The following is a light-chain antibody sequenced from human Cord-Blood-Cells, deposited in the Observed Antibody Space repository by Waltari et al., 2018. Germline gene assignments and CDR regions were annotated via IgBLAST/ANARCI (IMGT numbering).Light chain of an antibody. J-gene: IGKJ1*01. CDR3: QQYNNWWT. V-gene: IGKV3-15*01. Sequence: EIVMTQSPATLSVSPGERATLACGASQSVSSNLAWYQQKPGQAPRPLIYGASTRATGIPARFSGSGSGTEFTLTISSLQSEDFAVYYCQQYNNWWTFGQGTKVEIK. CDR1: QSVSSN. CDR2: GAS.